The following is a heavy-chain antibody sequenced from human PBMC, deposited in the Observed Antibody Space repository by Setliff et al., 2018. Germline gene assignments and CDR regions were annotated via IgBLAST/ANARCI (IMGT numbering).Heavy chain of an antibody. CDR3: ARVALVVVIRNAFDI. CDR2: IHYSGST. CDR1: GGSISSSSYY. V-gene: IGHV4-39*07. D-gene: IGHD2-21*01. Sequence: SETLSLTCTVSGGSISSSSYYWGWIRQPPGKGLEWIGSIHYSGSTYYNPSLKSRVTISIDTSKNQFSLKLSSVTAADTAVYYCARVALVVVIRNAFDIWGQGTMVTVSS. J-gene: IGHJ3*02.